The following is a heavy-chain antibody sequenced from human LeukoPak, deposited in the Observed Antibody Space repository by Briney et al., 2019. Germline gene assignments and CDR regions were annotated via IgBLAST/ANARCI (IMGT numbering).Heavy chain of an antibody. CDR3: ARAFYYMDV. CDR1: GYSISSGYY. V-gene: IGHV4-38-2*02. CDR2: IYHSGST. J-gene: IGHJ6*03. Sequence: SETLSLTCTDSGYSISSGYYWGWIRQPPGKGLEWIGSIYHSGSTYYNPSLKSRVTISVDTSKNQFSLKLSSVTAADTAVYYCARAFYYMDVWGKGTTVTVSS.